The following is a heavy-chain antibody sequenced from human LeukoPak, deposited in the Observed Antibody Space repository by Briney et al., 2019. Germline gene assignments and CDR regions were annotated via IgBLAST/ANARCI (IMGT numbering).Heavy chain of an antibody. J-gene: IGHJ4*02. CDR2: ISYDGSNK. D-gene: IGHD2-21*02. CDR3: ARDICGGDCYWDY. Sequence: GGSLRLSCAASGFTFSSYAMHWVRQAPGKGLEWVAVISYDGSNKYYADSVKGRFTISRDNSKNTLYLQMNSLRAEDTAVYYCARDICGGDCYWDYWGQGTLVTVSS. CDR1: GFTFSSYA. V-gene: IGHV3-30*04.